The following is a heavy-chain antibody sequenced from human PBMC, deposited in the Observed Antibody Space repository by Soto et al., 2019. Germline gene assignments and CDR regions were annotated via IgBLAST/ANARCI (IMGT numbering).Heavy chain of an antibody. CDR2: INHSGST. CDR3: AGMDYGDSGAFDI. Sequence: SETLSLTCAVYGGSFSGYYWSWIRQPPGKGLEWIGEINHSGSTNYNPSLKSRVTISVDTSKNQFSLKLSPVTAADTAVYYCAGMDYGDSGAFDIWGQGTMVTVSS. D-gene: IGHD4-17*01. V-gene: IGHV4-34*01. CDR1: GGSFSGYY. J-gene: IGHJ3*02.